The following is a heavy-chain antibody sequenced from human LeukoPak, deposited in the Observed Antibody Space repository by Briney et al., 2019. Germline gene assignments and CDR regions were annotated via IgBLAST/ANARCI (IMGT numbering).Heavy chain of an antibody. V-gene: IGHV3-30-3*01. CDR3: AKSPKTRGEVDY. Sequence: GGSLRLSCAASGFTFSSYAMHWVRQAPGKGLEWVAVISYDGSNKYYADSVKGRFTISRDNSKNTLYLQMNSLRAEDTAVYYCAKSPKTRGEVDYWGQGTLVTVSS. CDR1: GFTFSSYA. D-gene: IGHD3-16*01. J-gene: IGHJ4*02. CDR2: ISYDGSNK.